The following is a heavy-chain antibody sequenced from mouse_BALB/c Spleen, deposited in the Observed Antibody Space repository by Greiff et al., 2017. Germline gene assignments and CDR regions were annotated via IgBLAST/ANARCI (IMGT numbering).Heavy chain of an antibody. V-gene: IGHV6-6*02. D-gene: IGHD2-4*01. Sequence: EVKLEESGGGLVQPGGSMKLSCVASGFTFSSYWMSWVRQSPEKGLEWVAEIRLKSDNYATHYAESVKGKFTISRDDSKSRLYLQMNSLRAEDTGIYYCTRDYGAMDYWGQGTSVTVSS. CDR2: IRLKSDNYAT. CDR1: GFTFSSYW. J-gene: IGHJ4*01. CDR3: TRDYGAMDY.